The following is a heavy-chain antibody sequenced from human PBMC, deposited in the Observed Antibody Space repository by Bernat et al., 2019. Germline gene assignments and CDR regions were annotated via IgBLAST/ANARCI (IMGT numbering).Heavy chain of an antibody. CDR1: GFTFSSYS. Sequence: EVQLVESGGGLVKPGGSLRLSCAASGFTFSSYSMNWVRQAPGKGLEWVSSISSSSSYIYYADSVKDRFTISRDNAKNSLYLQMNSLRAEDTAVYYCARDKYYDFWSGYSLPGDYWGQGTLVTVSS. J-gene: IGHJ4*02. V-gene: IGHV3-21*01. CDR3: ARDKYYDFWSGYSLPGDY. D-gene: IGHD3-3*01. CDR2: ISSSSSYI.